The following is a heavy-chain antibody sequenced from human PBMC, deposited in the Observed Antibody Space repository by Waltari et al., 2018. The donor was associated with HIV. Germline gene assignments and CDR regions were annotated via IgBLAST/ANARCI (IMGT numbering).Heavy chain of an antibody. Sequence: EVQLVESGGDLVQHGGSLRLSCAVSGFTFTTYWMSWVRQAPGKGLEWVANINLNGSEKYYVDSVKGRFTISRDNAKNSLFLQMNSLRAEDTGIYYCARGWADYWGQGTLVTVSS. CDR3: ARGWADY. CDR2: INLNGSEK. V-gene: IGHV3-7*01. CDR1: GFTFTTYW. J-gene: IGHJ4*02.